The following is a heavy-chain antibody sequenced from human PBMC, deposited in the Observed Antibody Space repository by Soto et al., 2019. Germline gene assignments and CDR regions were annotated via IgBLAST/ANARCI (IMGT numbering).Heavy chain of an antibody. D-gene: IGHD4-17*01. CDR3: ARASPGYGAYGY. V-gene: IGHV4-59*01. CDR2: IYYSGST. CDR1: GGSISSYY. J-gene: IGHJ4*02. Sequence: SETLSLTCTVSGGSISSYYGSWIRQPPGKGLEWIGYIYYSGSTNYNPSLKSRVTISVDTSKNQFSLKLSSVTAADTAVYYCARASPGYGAYGYWGQGTLVTVSS.